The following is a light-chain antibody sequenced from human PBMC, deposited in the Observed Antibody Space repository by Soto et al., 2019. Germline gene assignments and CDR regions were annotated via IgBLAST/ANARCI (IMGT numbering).Light chain of an antibody. CDR1: SSNIGSNT. CDR2: SNN. CDR3: ASWDDSLIWV. Sequence: QSVLTQPPSASGTPGQRVTISCSGSSSNIGSNTVNWYQQLPGTAPKHLIFSNNQRPSGVPDRFSGSKSGTSDSLAISGLQPEDEADDYCASWDDSLIWVFGGGTKLAVL. J-gene: IGLJ3*02. V-gene: IGLV1-44*01.